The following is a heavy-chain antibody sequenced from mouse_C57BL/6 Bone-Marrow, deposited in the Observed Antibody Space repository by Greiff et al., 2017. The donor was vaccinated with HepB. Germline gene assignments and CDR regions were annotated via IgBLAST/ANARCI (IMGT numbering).Heavy chain of an antibody. CDR2: IWSDGST. CDR3: ARTYYYGSSYDDYAMDY. CDR1: GFSLTSYG. D-gene: IGHD1-1*01. J-gene: IGHJ4*01. Sequence: VKLVESGPGLVAPSQRLSITCTVSGFSLTSYGVHWVRQPPGKGLEWLVVIWSDGSTTYNSALKSRLSISKDNSKSQVFLKMNSLQTDDTAMYYCARTYYYGSSYDDYAMDYWGQGTSVTVSS. V-gene: IGHV2-6*03.